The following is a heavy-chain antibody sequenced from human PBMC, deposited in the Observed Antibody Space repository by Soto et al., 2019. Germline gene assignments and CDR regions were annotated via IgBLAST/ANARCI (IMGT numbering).Heavy chain of an antibody. CDR3: ARGGYDMVWFDP. V-gene: IGHV1-69*13. D-gene: IGHD5-12*01. CDR2: IIPIFGTA. CDR1: GGTFSSYA. J-gene: IGHJ5*02. Sequence: SVKVSCKASGGTFSSYAISWVRQAPGQGLEWMGGIIPIFGTANYAQRFQGRVTITADESTSTAYMELSSLRSEDTAVYYCARGGYDMVWFDPWGQGXLVTVYS.